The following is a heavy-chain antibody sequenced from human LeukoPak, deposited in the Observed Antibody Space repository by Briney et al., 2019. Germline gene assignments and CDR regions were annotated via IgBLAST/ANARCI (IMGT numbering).Heavy chain of an antibody. D-gene: IGHD2-2*01. V-gene: IGHV4-34*01. CDR2: INHSGST. Sequence: PSETLSLTCAVYGGSFSGYYWSWIRQPPGKGLEWIGEINHSGSTNYNPSLKSRVTISVDTSKNQFSLKLSSVTAADTAVYYCARVVPGYCSTTSCYDADAFDIWGQGTRVTVSS. CDR1: GGSFSGYY. CDR3: ARVVPGYCSTTSCYDADAFDI. J-gene: IGHJ3*02.